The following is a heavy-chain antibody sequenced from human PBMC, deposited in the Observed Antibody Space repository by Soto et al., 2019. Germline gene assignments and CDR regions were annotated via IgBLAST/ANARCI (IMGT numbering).Heavy chain of an antibody. Sequence: SETLSLTCAVSGYSISSGYYWGWIRQPPGKGLEWIGSIYHSGSTYYNPSLKSRVTISVDTSKNQFSLKLSSVTAADTAVYYCARLGTVYGDYVPYWGQGTQVTVSS. CDR1: GYSISSGYY. CDR3: ARLGTVYGDYVPY. V-gene: IGHV4-38-2*01. J-gene: IGHJ4*02. D-gene: IGHD4-17*01. CDR2: IYHSGST.